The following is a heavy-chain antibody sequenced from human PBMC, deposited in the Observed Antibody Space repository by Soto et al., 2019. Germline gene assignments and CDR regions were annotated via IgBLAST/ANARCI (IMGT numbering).Heavy chain of an antibody. J-gene: IGHJ4*02. V-gene: IGHV4-34*01. CDR2: INHRGST. CDR1: GGSFSGYY. D-gene: IGHD2-8*02. Sequence: PSETLSLTCAVYGGSFSGYYWTWIRQPPGTGLERIGEINHRGSTNYNPSIKSRVTISVDTSKNQFSLKLTSVTAADTAVYYCARDKITGLFDYWGQGTLVTVS. CDR3: ARDKITGLFDY.